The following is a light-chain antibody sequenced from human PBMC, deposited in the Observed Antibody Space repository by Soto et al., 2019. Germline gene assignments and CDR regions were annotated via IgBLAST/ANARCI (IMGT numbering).Light chain of an antibody. Sequence: IQMTQSPSTLSASVGDRVTITCRASQNVNNWLAWYQQKPGKTPKLLIYKASNLQSGVPSRFSGSGSGTNFTLPISSLQPDDFATYSCLQYNSYSSAFTLCPGTSVDI. CDR1: QNVNNW. V-gene: IGKV1-5*03. J-gene: IGKJ3*01. CDR2: KAS. CDR3: LQYNSYSSAFT.